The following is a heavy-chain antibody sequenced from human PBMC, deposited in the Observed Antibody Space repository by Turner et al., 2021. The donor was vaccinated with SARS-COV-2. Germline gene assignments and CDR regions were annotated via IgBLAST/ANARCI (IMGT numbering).Heavy chain of an antibody. J-gene: IGHJ4*02. Sequence: QVQLPESGPGLVKPSETLSLTCSFAGGSITSYYLSWIRQAPGKGLEWIGSVYYDRSSNYNPSLNSRVTISVDTSKNQFSLKLTSVTAADTAVYYCASGSGSYSAWYFDYWGQGTLVTVSS. CDR1: GGSITSYY. CDR3: ASGSGSYSAWYFDY. V-gene: IGHV4-59*01. CDR2: VYYDRSS. D-gene: IGHD2-21*02.